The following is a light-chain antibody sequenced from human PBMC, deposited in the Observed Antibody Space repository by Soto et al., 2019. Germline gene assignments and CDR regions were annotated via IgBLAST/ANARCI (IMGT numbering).Light chain of an antibody. J-gene: IGKJ1*01. CDR1: QSVNSTS. V-gene: IGKV3-20*01. Sequence: EIVLTQSPGTLSLSPGERATLSCRASQSVNSTSLAWYQQKPGQAPRLLIHGASSRATGIPDRFSGSGSGTDFTLTISRLEPEDFAVYSCQRYYASLWTLGQGTRVDIK. CDR3: QRYYASLWT. CDR2: GAS.